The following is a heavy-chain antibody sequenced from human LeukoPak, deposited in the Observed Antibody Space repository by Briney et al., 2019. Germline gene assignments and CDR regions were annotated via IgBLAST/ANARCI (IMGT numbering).Heavy chain of an antibody. J-gene: IGHJ4*02. CDR1: GYTFTSYA. CDR3: ARAGSYYYDSSGYYY. Sequence: ASVKVSCKASGYTFTSYAISWVRQAPGQGLEWMGRIIPIFGTANYAQKFQGRVTITTDESTSTAYMELSSLRSEDTAVYYCARAGSYYYDSSGYYYWGQGTLVTASS. D-gene: IGHD3-22*01. V-gene: IGHV1-69*05. CDR2: IIPIFGTA.